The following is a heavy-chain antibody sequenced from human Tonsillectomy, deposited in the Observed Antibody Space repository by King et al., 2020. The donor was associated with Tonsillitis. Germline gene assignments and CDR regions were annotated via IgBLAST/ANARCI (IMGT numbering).Heavy chain of an antibody. CDR3: ARIKTKLRSFDWLLPKYPFDY. D-gene: IGHD3-9*01. CDR2: ISPYNGNT. Sequence: QLVQSGAEVKKPGASVKVSCKASGYTFTTYGISWVRQAPGQGLEWMGWISPYNGNTNYAQNLQGRVTMTTDTSTSTAYMELRSLRADDTAVYYCARIKTKLRSFDWLLPKYPFDYWGQGTLVTVSS. J-gene: IGHJ4*02. CDR1: GYTFTTYG. V-gene: IGHV1-18*01.